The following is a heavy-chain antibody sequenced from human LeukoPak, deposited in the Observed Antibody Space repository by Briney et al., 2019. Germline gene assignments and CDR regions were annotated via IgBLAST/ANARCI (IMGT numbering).Heavy chain of an antibody. CDR1: GYTFTGYY. CDR3: ARVPGGSYGWFDP. CDR2: INPNSGGT. J-gene: IGHJ5*02. V-gene: IGHV1-2*02. D-gene: IGHD1-26*01. Sequence: GASVKVSCKASGYTFTGYYMHWVRQAPGQGLEWMGWINPNSGGTNYAQEFQGRVTMTRDTSISTAYMELSRLRSDDTAVYYCARVPGGSYGWFDPWGQGTLVTVSS.